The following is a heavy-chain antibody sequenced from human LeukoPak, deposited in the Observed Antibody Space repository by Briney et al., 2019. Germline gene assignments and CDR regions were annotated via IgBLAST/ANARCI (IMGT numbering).Heavy chain of an antibody. CDR1: GFTLSSYS. V-gene: IGHV3-21*01. CDR2: ISSSSSYI. D-gene: IGHD2-2*01. Sequence: GGSLRLSCAASGFTLSSYSMNWVRQAPGKGLEWVSSISSSSSYIYYADSVKGRFTISRDNAKNSLYLQMNSLRAEDTAVYYCARDGGYCSSTSCYLDYYGMDVWGKGTTVTVSS. J-gene: IGHJ6*04. CDR3: ARDGGYCSSTSCYLDYYGMDV.